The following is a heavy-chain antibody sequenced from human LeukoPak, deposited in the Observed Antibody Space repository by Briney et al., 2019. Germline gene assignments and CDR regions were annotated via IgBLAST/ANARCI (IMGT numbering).Heavy chain of an antibody. V-gene: IGHV1-8*01. Sequence: ASLKVSCKTSGYSFSTFDINWVRQATGQGLEWMGWMNPNSGNTNYEQKFQGRLTMTRDTSISTAYMGLSSLRSEDTAVYYCARGGILVQGVTILYGMDVWGQGTTVTVSS. D-gene: IGHD3-10*01. CDR2: MNPNSGNT. CDR3: ARGGILVQGVTILYGMDV. J-gene: IGHJ6*02. CDR1: GYSFSTFD.